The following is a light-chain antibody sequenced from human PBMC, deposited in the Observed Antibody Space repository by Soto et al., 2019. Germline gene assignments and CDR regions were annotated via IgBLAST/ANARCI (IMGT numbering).Light chain of an antibody. CDR2: GAS. Sequence: EIVLTQSPGTLSLSPGERATLSCRASQSFSNSYLAWYQQKPGQAPRLLIYGASRRATGIPDRFSGSGSGTDFTLTISRLEPEDFAVYYYHQYGSSPQNTFGQGTKLEIK. V-gene: IGKV3-20*01. J-gene: IGKJ2*01. CDR1: QSFSNSY. CDR3: HQYGSSPQNT.